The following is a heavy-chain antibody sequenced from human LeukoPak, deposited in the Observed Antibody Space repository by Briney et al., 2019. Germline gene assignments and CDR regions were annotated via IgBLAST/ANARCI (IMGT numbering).Heavy chain of an antibody. CDR3: ATQVAGGPLDY. CDR1: GGSISSTTYY. J-gene: IGHJ4*02. V-gene: IGHV4-39*01. D-gene: IGHD6-19*01. Sequence: SETLSLTCAVSGGSISSTTYYWAWIRQPPGKGLEWIGSIYYTGRTHYIPSLKSRVTIPLDTSKNQFSLNLSSVTAADTAVYYCATQVAGGPLDYWGQGTLVTVSS. CDR2: IYYTGRT.